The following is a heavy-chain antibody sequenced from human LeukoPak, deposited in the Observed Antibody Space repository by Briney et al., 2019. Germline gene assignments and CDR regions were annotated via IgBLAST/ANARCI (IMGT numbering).Heavy chain of an antibody. D-gene: IGHD6-13*01. CDR3: AGAYSSGWYYFDY. CDR1: GFTFSSYA. CDR2: ISGSDGNT. J-gene: IGHJ4*02. Sequence: PGGSLGLSCAASGFTFSSYAMSWVRQAPGKGLEWVSSISGSDGNTYYADSVKGRFTISRDNSKNTLYLQMNSLRAEDTAVYYCAGAYSSGWYYFDYWGQGTLVTVSS. V-gene: IGHV3-23*01.